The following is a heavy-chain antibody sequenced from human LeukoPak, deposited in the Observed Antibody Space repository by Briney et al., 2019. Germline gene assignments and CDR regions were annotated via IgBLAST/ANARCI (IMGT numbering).Heavy chain of an antibody. V-gene: IGHV3-30-3*01. CDR2: ISYDRSIT. J-gene: IGHJ4*02. D-gene: IGHD6-19*01. CDR1: GFTFSSYA. CDR3: ARDPTAVSNLPSYYFDY. Sequence: GGSLRLSCAASGFTFSSYAMHWVRQAPGKGLEWVAVISYDRSITYYADSVKGRFTLSCDNSKNTLYLQMNSLSPEDTAVYYCARDPTAVSNLPSYYFDYWGQGTLVTVSS.